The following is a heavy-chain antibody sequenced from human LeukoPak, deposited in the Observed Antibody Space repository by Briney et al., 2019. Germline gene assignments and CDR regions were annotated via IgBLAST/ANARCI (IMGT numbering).Heavy chain of an antibody. Sequence: SETLSLTYTVSGGSISSSSYYWGWIRQPPGKGLEWIGSIYYSGSTYYNPSLKSRVTISVDTSKNQFSLKLSSVTAADTAVYYCARGGGDYNYYYYMDVWGKGTTVTVSS. CDR1: GGSISSSSYY. CDR3: ARGGGDYNYYYYMDV. CDR2: IYYSGST. D-gene: IGHD2-21*02. J-gene: IGHJ6*03. V-gene: IGHV4-39*07.